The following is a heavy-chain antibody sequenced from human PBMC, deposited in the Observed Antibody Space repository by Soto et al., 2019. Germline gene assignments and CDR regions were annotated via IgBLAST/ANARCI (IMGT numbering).Heavy chain of an antibody. CDR2: INAGNGNT. CDR3: ARDLGGWPDY. CDR1: GYTFTSYA. J-gene: IGHJ4*02. D-gene: IGHD2-15*01. Sequence: GASVKVSCKASGYTFTSYAMHWVRQAPGQRLEWMGWINAGNGNTEYSQKFQGRVTITRDTSASTAYMELSSLRSEDTAVYYCARDLGGWPDYWGQGTPVTVSS. V-gene: IGHV1-3*01.